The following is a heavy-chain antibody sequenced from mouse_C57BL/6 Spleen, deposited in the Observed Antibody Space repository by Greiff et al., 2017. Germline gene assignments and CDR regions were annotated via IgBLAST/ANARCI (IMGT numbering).Heavy chain of an antibody. V-gene: IGHV1-81*01. J-gene: IGHJ1*03. CDR3: ARPYLTTVVATGYFDV. CDR2: IYPRSGNT. Sequence: VKLMESGAELARPGASVKLSCKASGYTFTSYGISWVKQRTGQGLEWIGEIYPRSGNTYYNEKFKGKATLTADKSSSTAYMELRSLTSEDSAVYFCARPYLTTVVATGYFDVWGTGTTVTVSS. CDR1: GYTFTSYG. D-gene: IGHD1-1*01.